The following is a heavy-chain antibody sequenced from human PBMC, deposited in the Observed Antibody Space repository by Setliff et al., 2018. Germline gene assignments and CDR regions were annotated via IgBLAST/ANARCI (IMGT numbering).Heavy chain of an antibody. D-gene: IGHD6-19*01. CDR1: GGSFSGYY. J-gene: IGHJ6*02. CDR3: ARLLAGTGGFFYYGVDV. V-gene: IGHV4-59*08. CDR2: IYDSGST. Sequence: SETLSLTCAVYGGSFSGYYWSWIRQPPGKGLEWIGSIYDSGSTSYNSSLKSRVTISVDTSKNQFSLKLSSVTAADTAVYYCARLLAGTGGFFYYGVDVWGQGTTVTVSS.